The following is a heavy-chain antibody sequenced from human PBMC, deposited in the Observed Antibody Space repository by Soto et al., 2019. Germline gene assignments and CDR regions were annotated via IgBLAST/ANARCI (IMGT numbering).Heavy chain of an antibody. CDR3: ARDSGYSYGPLDY. D-gene: IGHD5-18*01. J-gene: IGHJ4*02. Sequence: GGSLRLYCATSGFTFSTYAISWVRQAPGKGLEWVSTISGSGGSTHYADSVKGRFTISRDNAKNSLYPQMNSLRAEDTAVYYCARDSGYSYGPLDYWGQGSLVTVS. CDR2: ISGSGGST. V-gene: IGHV3-23*01. CDR1: GFTFSTYA.